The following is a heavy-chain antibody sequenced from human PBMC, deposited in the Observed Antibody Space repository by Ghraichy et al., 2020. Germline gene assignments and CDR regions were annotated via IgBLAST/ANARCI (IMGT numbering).Heavy chain of an antibody. V-gene: IGHV3-11*01. CDR3: ARGHGGYTSGWYYFDY. CDR2: TSSSGNTI. CDR1: GFIFSDYY. D-gene: IGHD6-19*01. Sequence: LSLTCAASGFIFSDYYMSWIRQAPGKGLEWVSYTSSSGNTIYYTDSVKGRFTISRDNAKNSLFLQMNSLRAEDTAVYYCARGHGGYTSGWYYFDYWGQGTLVTVSS. J-gene: IGHJ4*02.